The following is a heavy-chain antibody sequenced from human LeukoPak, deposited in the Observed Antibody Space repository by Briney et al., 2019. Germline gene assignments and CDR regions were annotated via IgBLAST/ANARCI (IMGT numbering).Heavy chain of an antibody. CDR3: ARGNRHPGIAVAVDFDY. CDR1: GGSISSYY. J-gene: IGHJ4*02. D-gene: IGHD6-19*01. V-gene: IGHV4-59*01. CDR2: IYYSGST. Sequence: PSETLSLTCTVSGGSISSYYWSWIRQPPGKGLEWIGYIYYSGSTNYNPSLKSRVTISVDTFKNQFSLKLSSVTAADTAVYYCARGNRHPGIAVAVDFDYWGQGTLVTVSS.